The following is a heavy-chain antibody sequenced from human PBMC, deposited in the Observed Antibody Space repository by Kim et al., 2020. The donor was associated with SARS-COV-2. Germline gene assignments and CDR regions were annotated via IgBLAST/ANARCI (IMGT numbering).Heavy chain of an antibody. D-gene: IGHD3-10*01. CDR2: ISYDGSNK. CDR1: GFTFSSYG. CDR3: ARDFYGSGSPRYYYGMDV. J-gene: IGHJ6*02. V-gene: IGHV3-33*05. Sequence: GGSLRLSCAASGFTFSSYGMHWVRQAPGKGLEWVAVISYDGSNKYYADSVKGRFTISRDNSKNTLYLQMNSLRAEDTAVYYCARDFYGSGSPRYYYGMDVWGQGTTVTVSS.